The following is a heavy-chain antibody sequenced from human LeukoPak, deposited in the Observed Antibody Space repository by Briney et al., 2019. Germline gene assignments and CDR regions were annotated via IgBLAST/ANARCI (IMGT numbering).Heavy chain of an antibody. V-gene: IGHV3-23*01. Sequence: GGSLRLSCAASGFTFSSYAMSWVRQAPGKGLEWVSAISGSGGSTYYADSVKGRFTISRDNSKNTLYLQMNSLRAEGTAVYYCAKDLWYSSGPPNWYFDLWGRGTLVTVSS. CDR1: GFTFSSYA. CDR2: ISGSGGST. D-gene: IGHD6-19*01. CDR3: AKDLWYSSGPPNWYFDL. J-gene: IGHJ2*01.